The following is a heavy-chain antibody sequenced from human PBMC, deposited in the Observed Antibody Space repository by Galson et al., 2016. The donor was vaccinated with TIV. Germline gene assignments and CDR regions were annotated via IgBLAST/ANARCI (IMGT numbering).Heavy chain of an antibody. CDR2: ISSTASTT. Sequence: SLRLSCAASGFTFGAYAMNWVRQAPGKGLEWVSTISSTASTTYYADSVKGRFTISRDNSENTLYLQMDSLRAEDTAIYYCARFLKLGTIDYWGQGTLVTVSS. CDR3: ARFLKLGTIDY. CDR1: GFTFGAYA. J-gene: IGHJ4*02. V-gene: IGHV3-23*01. D-gene: IGHD7-27*01.